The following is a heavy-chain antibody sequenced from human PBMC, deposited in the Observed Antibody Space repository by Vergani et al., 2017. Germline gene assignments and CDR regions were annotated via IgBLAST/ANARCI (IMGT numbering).Heavy chain of an antibody. CDR2: IHHSGDT. J-gene: IGHJ6*02. CDR1: DSSIMTNPY. Sequence: QVQLQESGPGLVKPSGTPTLTCDVSDSSIMTNPYWGWFRQSPGKGLEWIGCIHHSGDTHYNSSLKSRVSISIVSSSKFSLSLTSVTAADTAIYYCARHRGSGGFFPSSYFYGMDVWGHGTTVTVSS. V-gene: IGHV4-38-2*01. D-gene: IGHD3-10*01. CDR3: ARHRGSGGFFPSSYFYGMDV.